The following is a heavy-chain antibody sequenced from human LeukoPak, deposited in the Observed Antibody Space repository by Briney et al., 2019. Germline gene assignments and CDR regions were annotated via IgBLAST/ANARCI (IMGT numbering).Heavy chain of an antibody. CDR2: IYYTGSA. V-gene: IGHV4-61*01. Sequence: PSETLSLTCTVSGGFISSGSYYWTWIRQPPGKGLEWMGYIYYTGSANYNPSLEGRVTISVDTSKSQFSLKLNSVTAADTAVYYCARDNLATLDSWGQGTLVTVSS. CDR1: GGFISSGSYY. J-gene: IGHJ4*02. CDR3: ARDNLATLDS. D-gene: IGHD6-6*01.